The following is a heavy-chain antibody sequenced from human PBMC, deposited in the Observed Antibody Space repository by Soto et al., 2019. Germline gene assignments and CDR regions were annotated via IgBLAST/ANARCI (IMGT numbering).Heavy chain of an antibody. CDR1: GYTFNSKA. D-gene: IGHD1-1*01. Sequence: QGQLVQSGPEVKKPGASVKVCCKASGYTFNSKAISWVRQDPGQGLEWLGWISAHNGDTNYAQNFQGRVTMTTDTSTSTEYMALRSLRSQDTAVYYLARAALDPPSNYQGMEVWGQGTAVTVSS. V-gene: IGHV1-18*01. CDR3: ARAALDPPSNYQGMEV. J-gene: IGHJ6*02. CDR2: ISAHNGDT.